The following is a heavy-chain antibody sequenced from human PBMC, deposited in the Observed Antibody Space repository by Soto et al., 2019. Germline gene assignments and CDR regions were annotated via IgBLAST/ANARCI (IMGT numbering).Heavy chain of an antibody. Sequence: GGSLRRSCEASGFTVSSNYISWVRQAPGKGLEWVSVIYSGGSTYYADSVKGRFTISRDNSKNTLYLQMNSLRAEDTAVYYCASGYSYGSFDYWGQGTLVTVSS. CDR2: IYSGGST. V-gene: IGHV3-53*01. D-gene: IGHD5-18*01. CDR1: GFTVSSNY. J-gene: IGHJ4*02. CDR3: ASGYSYGSFDY.